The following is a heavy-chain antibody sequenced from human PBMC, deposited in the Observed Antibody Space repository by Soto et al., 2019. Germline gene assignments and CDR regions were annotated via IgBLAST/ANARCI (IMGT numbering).Heavy chain of an antibody. J-gene: IGHJ6*02. CDR2: INPSGGST. V-gene: IGHV1-46*01. CDR3: ARAAYSRSYYYYYGMDV. D-gene: IGHD6-13*01. Sequence: GASVKVSCKASGYTFTSYYMHWVRQAPGQGLEWMGIINPSGGSTSYAQKFQGRVTMTRDTSISTAYMELSRLRSDDTAVYYCARAAYSRSYYYYYGMDVWGQGTTVTVSS. CDR1: GYTFTSYY.